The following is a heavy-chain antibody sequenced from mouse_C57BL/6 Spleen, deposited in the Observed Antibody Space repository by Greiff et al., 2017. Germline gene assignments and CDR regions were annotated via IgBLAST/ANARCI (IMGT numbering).Heavy chain of an antibody. Sequence: LVESGPELVKPGASVKISCKASGYAFSSSWMNWVKQRPGKGLEWIGRIYPGDGDTNYNGKFKGKATLTADKSSSTAYMQLSSLTSEDSAVYFCARYPYYYGSSYKDYWGQGTTLTVSS. CDR2: IYPGDGDT. V-gene: IGHV1-82*01. D-gene: IGHD1-1*01. CDR3: ARYPYYYGSSYKDY. CDR1: GYAFSSSW. J-gene: IGHJ2*01.